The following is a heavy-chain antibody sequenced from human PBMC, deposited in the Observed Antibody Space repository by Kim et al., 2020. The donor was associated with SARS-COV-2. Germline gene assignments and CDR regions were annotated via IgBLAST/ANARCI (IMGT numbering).Heavy chain of an antibody. CDR3: ARDLVVGATANAFDI. CDR2: IIPIFGTA. J-gene: IGHJ3*02. Sequence: SVKVSCKASGGTFSSYAISWVRQAPGQGLEWMGGIIPIFGTANYAQKFQGRVTITADESTSTAYMELSSLRSEDTAVYYCARDLVVGATANAFDIWGQGTMVTVSS. CDR1: GGTFSSYA. V-gene: IGHV1-69*13. D-gene: IGHD1-26*01.